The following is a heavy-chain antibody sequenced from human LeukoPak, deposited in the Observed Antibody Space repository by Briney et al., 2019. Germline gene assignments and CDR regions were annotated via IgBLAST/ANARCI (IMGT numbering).Heavy chain of an antibody. CDR1: GFTFDDYA. D-gene: IGHD3-3*01. CDR3: AKPLYDFWSGAIDY. V-gene: IGHV3-9*01. CDR2: ISWNSGSI. Sequence: PGRSLRLSCAASGFTFDDYAMHWVRQAPGKGLEWVSGISWNSGSIGYADSVKGRFTISRDNAKNSLYLQMNSLRAEDTALYYCAKPLYDFWSGAIDYWGKGTLVPVSS. J-gene: IGHJ4*02.